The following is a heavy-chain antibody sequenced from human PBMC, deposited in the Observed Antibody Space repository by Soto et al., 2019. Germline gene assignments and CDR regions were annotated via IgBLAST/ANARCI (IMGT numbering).Heavy chain of an antibody. J-gene: IGHJ5*02. CDR3: ARGWYCGSGSPFDP. CDR1: GYTFTSYD. D-gene: IGHD3-10*01. V-gene: IGHV1-8*02. CDR2: MNPNSCNT. Sequence: QVQLVQSGAEVKKPGASVKVSCKASGYTFTSYDINWVRQATGQGLEWMGWMNPNSCNTGYAQKFQGRVTMTRPTSISTDYMELSSVRSEDTAVYYCARGWYCGSGSPFDPWGQGTLVTVSS.